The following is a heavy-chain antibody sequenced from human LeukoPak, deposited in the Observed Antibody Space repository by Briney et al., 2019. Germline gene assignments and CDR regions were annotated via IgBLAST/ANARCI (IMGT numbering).Heavy chain of an antibody. D-gene: IGHD3-3*01. CDR1: GGSTSNYF. V-gene: IGHV4-4*07. J-gene: IGHJ3*02. CDR2: IHTSGST. Sequence: SETLSLTCTVSGGSTSNYFCTWLRQSAGKGLEWIGRIHTSGSTNYNPSLKSRVSMSVDTSKNQFSLKLSSVTAADTALYYCARCKTYEDDAFEIWGQGTMVTVSS. CDR3: ARCKTYEDDAFEI.